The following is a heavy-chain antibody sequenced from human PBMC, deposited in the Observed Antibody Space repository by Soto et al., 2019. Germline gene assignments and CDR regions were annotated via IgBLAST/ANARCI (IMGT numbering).Heavy chain of an antibody. D-gene: IGHD3-22*01. CDR2: IYYSGTT. J-gene: IGHJ4*02. CDR1: GGSISSGGYY. V-gene: IGHV4-31*03. Sequence: SETLSLTCTVSGGSISSGGYYWSWIRQHPGKGLEWIGYIYYSGTTYYNPSLESRVTISADTSENQFSLRVNSVTVADTAVYYCARVRREYDNSGPVDYWGQGTLVTVS. CDR3: ARVRREYDNSGPVDY.